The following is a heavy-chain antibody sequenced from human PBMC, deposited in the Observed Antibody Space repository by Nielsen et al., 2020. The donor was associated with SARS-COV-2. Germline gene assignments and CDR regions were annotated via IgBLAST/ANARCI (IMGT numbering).Heavy chain of an antibody. CDR3: ARRSYYDIFPFDY. CDR1: GGSVSSTIFY. J-gene: IGHJ4*02. D-gene: IGHD3-9*01. Sequence: GSLRLSCTVSGGSVSSTIFYWGWIRQSPGKGLEWIGTIYYSGTTYYNPSLESRVTISVDKSTNQFSLKLSSVTAADTAVYYCARRSYYDIFPFDYWGQGTVVTVSS. V-gene: IGHV4-39*01. CDR2: IYYSGTT.